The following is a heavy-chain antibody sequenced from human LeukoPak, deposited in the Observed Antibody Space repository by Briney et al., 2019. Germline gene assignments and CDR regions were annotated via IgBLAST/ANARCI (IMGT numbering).Heavy chain of an antibody. CDR2: IRYDGSNK. Sequence: GGSLRLSCAASGFTFSSYGMHWVRQAPGKGLEWVAFIRYDGSNKYYADSVKGRFTISRDNSKNTLYLQMNSLRAEDTAVYYCAKIAAANCGGDCYSGAYYFDYWGQGTLVTVSS. CDR1: GFTFSSYG. V-gene: IGHV3-30*02. CDR3: AKIAAANCGGDCYSGAYYFDY. D-gene: IGHD2-21*02. J-gene: IGHJ4*02.